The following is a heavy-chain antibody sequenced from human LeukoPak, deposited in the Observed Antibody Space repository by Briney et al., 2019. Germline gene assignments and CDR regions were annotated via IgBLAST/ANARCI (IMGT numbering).Heavy chain of an antibody. V-gene: IGHV4-59*08. J-gene: IGHJ6*02. Sequence: PSETLSLTCTVSGGSISSYYWSWIRQPPGKGLEWIGYIYYSGSTNYNPSLKSRVTISVGTSKNQFSLKLSSVTAADTAVYYCARRGYTYGYNYYYGMDVWGQGTTVTVSS. CDR2: IYYSGST. CDR3: ARRGYTYGYNYYYGMDV. CDR1: GGSISSYY. D-gene: IGHD5-18*01.